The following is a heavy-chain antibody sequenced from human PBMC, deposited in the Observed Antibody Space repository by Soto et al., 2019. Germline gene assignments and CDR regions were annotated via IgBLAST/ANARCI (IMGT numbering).Heavy chain of an antibody. V-gene: IGHV3-9*01. CDR3: AKDIIATVTTFFDY. CDR1: GFTFDDYA. D-gene: IGHD4-17*01. J-gene: IGHJ4*02. Sequence: EVQLVESGGGLVQPGRSLRLSCAASGFTFDDYAMHWVRQAPGKGLEWVSGISWNSGSIGYADSVKGRFTISRDNAKNSLYLQMNSLIAEDTALYYCAKDIIATVTTFFDYWGQGTLVTVSS. CDR2: ISWNSGSI.